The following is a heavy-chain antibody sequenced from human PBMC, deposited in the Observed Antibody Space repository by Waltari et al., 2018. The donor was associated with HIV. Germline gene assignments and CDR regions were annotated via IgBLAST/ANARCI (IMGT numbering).Heavy chain of an antibody. CDR2: IYYSGST. Sequence: QVQLQESGPGLVKPSEPLSLTCTVSGGSISSYYWSWIRQPPGKGLEWIGYIYYSGSTNYNPSLKSRVTISVDTSKNQFSLKLSSVTAADTAVYYCARGGYSGSYRDAFDIWGQGTMVTVSS. CDR3: ARGGYSGSYRDAFDI. J-gene: IGHJ3*02. V-gene: IGHV4-59*01. CDR1: GGSISSYY. D-gene: IGHD1-26*01.